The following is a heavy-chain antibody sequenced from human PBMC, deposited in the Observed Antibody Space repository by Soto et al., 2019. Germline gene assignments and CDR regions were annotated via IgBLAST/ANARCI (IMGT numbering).Heavy chain of an antibody. J-gene: IGHJ5*01. CDR1: GDSISNLDYF. V-gene: IGHV4-30-4*01. Sequence: SETLSLTCSVSGDSISNLDYFWAWIRQPPGQALEYIGYIYKSATTYYNPSFESRVAISVDTSKSQFSLNVTSVTAADTAVYFCARGRYCLTGRCFPNWFDSWGQVALVT. D-gene: IGHD7-27*01. CDR3: ARGRYCLTGRCFPNWFDS. CDR2: IYKSATT.